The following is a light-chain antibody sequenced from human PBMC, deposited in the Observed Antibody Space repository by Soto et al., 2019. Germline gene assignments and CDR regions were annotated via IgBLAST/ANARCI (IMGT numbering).Light chain of an antibody. V-gene: IGKV1-17*01. J-gene: IGKJ1*01. Sequence: DIQMTQSPSSLSASVGDRVTITCRTSQGSGNDLGWYQQKPGKAPKRLIYAAASLQSGVPSRFSGSGSGTEFTLTIGSLQPEDFATYYCLQHNSYPWTFGQGTKVDIK. CDR1: QGSGND. CDR2: AAA. CDR3: LQHNSYPWT.